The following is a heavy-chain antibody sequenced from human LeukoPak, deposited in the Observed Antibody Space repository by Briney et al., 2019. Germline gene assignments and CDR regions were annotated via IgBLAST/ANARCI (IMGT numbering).Heavy chain of an antibody. V-gene: IGHV4-59*01. CDR2: LFYSGST. Sequence: WETLSLTCAVYGGSFSGYYWSWIRQPPGKGLEWIAYLFYSGSTDYNPSLESRVTISVDTSKNQFSLKLRSVTAADTAVYYCATVAVIRGVTYFDYWGQGTLVTVSS. D-gene: IGHD3-10*01. CDR1: GGSFSGYY. J-gene: IGHJ4*02. CDR3: ATVAVIRGVTYFDY.